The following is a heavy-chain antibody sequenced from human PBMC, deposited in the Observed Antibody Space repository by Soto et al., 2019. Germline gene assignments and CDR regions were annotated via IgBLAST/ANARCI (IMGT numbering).Heavy chain of an antibody. V-gene: IGHV4-30-2*01. D-gene: IGHD5-12*01. CDR3: AAGGGLPRYY. Sequence: QLQLQESGSGLVKPSQTLSLTCAVSGGSISSGGYSWSWIRQPPGKGLEWIGYIYHSGSTYYNPSLKGRVTISVDRAKNQFSLKLSSVTAAGTAVYYCAAGGGLPRYYWGQGTLVTVSS. J-gene: IGHJ4*02. CDR2: IYHSGST. CDR1: GGSISSGGYS.